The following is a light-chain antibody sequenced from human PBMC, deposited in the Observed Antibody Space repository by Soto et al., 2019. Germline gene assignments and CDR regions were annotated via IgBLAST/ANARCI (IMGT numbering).Light chain of an antibody. CDR3: SSYTTIFTYV. Sequence: QSVLTQPASVSGSPGQSITISCTGTSGDVGDYKYVSWYQQHPGKAPKLVISEVSNRPSGISNRFSGSKSGNTASLTISGLQAEDEADYYCSSYTTIFTYVFXTGTKRTVL. V-gene: IGLV2-14*01. CDR1: SGDVGDYKY. J-gene: IGLJ1*01. CDR2: EVS.